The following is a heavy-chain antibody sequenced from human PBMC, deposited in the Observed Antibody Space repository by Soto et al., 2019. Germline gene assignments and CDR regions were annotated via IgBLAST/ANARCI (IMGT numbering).Heavy chain of an antibody. D-gene: IGHD5-18*01. J-gene: IGHJ6*02. CDR1: GGTFSSYT. V-gene: IGHV1-69*04. CDR3: ARDGRKQLWVEGLTAMDV. CDR2: IIPILGIA. Sequence: SVKVSCKASGGTFSSYTISWVRQAPGQGLEWMGRIIPILGIANYAQKFQGRVTITADRSTSTAYMELSSLRSEDTGVYYCARDGRKQLWVEGLTAMDVWGQGTTVTVSS.